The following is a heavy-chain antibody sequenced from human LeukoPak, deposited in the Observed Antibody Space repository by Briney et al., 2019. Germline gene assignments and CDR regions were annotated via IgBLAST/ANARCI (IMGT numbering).Heavy chain of an antibody. CDR1: GGSISSGGYY. V-gene: IGHV4-39*07. CDR2: IYYSGST. D-gene: IGHD2/OR15-2a*01. J-gene: IGHJ3*01. CDR3: ERVVCTVYGGAFDV. Sequence: SETLSLTCTVSGGSISSGGYYWGWIRQPPGRGLEWIGSIYYSGSTYDNPSLKSRVTISVDTSKNQFSLNLFSATAADTAVYSCERVVCTVYGGAFDVWGQGTVVTVSS.